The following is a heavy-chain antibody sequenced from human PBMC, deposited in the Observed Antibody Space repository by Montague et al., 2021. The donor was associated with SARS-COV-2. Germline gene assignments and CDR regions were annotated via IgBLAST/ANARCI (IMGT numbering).Heavy chain of an antibody. D-gene: IGHD1-26*01. CDR2: INTGSSYI. Sequence: SLRLSCAASEFTFSDYSMNWVRQAPGKGLEWVSSINTGSSYIYYADSVKGRFTISRDNARNSLFLQLNSLRAEDTAVYYCARDPRVRGRRGYGVDLWGQGTTVTVSS. J-gene: IGHJ6*02. CDR1: EFTFSDYS. V-gene: IGHV3-21*01. CDR3: ARDPRVRGRRGYGVDL.